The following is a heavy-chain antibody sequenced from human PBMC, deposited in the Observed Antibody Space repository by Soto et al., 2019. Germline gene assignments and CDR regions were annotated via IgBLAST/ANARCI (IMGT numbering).Heavy chain of an antibody. J-gene: IGHJ5*02. CDR3: ARGITMTLTLQADAPDKVHFDP. D-gene: IGHD3-22*01. CDR1: GGSFSGYY. V-gene: IGHV4-34*01. Sequence: SETLSLTCAVYGGSFSGYYWSWIRQSPGKGLEWIGEINHSGNTNQNPSLKSRVTISVDTSKNQFSLKLRSLTSADTAVYYCARGITMTLTLQADAPDKVHFDPWGQGTLVTVSS. CDR2: INHSGNT.